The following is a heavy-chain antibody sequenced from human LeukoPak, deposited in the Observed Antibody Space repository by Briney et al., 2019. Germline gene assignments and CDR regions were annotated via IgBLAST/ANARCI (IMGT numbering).Heavy chain of an antibody. J-gene: IGHJ4*02. V-gene: IGHV3-20*04. Sequence: GGSLRLSCAASGGTTDDYGMSWVRQAPGKGLEWVSGINWDGTNTYYAESVKGRFTISRDSAEKSLYLQMNSLRDDDTALYYCVKDRSSNWYSFDYWGQGTLVTVSS. CDR3: VKDRSSNWYSFDY. CDR1: GGTTDDYG. CDR2: INWDGTNT. D-gene: IGHD6-13*01.